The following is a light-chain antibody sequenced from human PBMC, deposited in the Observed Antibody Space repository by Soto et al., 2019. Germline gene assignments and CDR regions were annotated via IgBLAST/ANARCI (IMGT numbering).Light chain of an antibody. CDR3: HTYDSHMKVLAGV. J-gene: IGLJ2*01. V-gene: IGLV1-40*01. CDR2: GNS. CDR1: SSNIGAGYD. Sequence: QSVLTQPPSVSGAPGQRVTISCTGSSSNIGAGYDVNWYQQLPGTAPKLLIYGNSNRPSGVPERFSGSKSGTSASLAITGLPAEAGANYSRHTYDSHMKVLAGVFGGGTKVTVL.